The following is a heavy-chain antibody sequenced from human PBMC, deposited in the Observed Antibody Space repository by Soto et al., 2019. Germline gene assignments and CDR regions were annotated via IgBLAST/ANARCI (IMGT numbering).Heavy chain of an antibody. CDR1: GYTFTSYG. J-gene: IGHJ1*01. CDR2: ISAYNGNT. Sequence: QVQLVQSGAEVKKPGASVKVSCKASGYTFTSYGISWVRQAPGQGLEWMGWISAYNGNTNYAQKLQGRVTMTTDTSTSTGYMELGRLRSYGTAVYYCARDTGGGFCSGGSCFEYFQHWGQGTLVTVSS. CDR3: ARDTGGGFCSGGSCFEYFQH. D-gene: IGHD2-15*01. V-gene: IGHV1-18*01.